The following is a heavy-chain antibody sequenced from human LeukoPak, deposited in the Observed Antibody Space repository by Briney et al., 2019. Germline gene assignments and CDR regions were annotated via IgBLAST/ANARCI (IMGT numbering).Heavy chain of an antibody. CDR2: ISGSGDNT. CDR1: GFTFSSYA. J-gene: IGHJ4*02. CDR3: AREGLGAAAGTFDY. Sequence: GGSLRLSCAASGFTFSSYAMSWVRQAPGKGLAWVSIISGSGDNTDYADSVKGRFTISRDNSKNTLSLQMNSLRAEDTAVYYCAREGLGAAAGTFDYWGQGALVTVSS. D-gene: IGHD6-13*01. V-gene: IGHV3-23*01.